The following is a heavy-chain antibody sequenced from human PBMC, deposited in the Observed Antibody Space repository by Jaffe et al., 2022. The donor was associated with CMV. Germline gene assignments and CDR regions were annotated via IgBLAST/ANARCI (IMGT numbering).Heavy chain of an antibody. D-gene: IGHD6-19*01. Sequence: EVQLVESGGGLVQPGRSLRLSCAASGFTFDDYAMHWVRQAPGKGLEWVSGISWNSGSIGYADSVKGRFTISRDNAKNSLYLQMNSLRAEDTALYYCAKAGRDGYSSGWRYYYYGMDVWGQGTTVTVSS. J-gene: IGHJ6*02. CDR1: GFTFDDYA. CDR2: ISWNSGSI. V-gene: IGHV3-9*01. CDR3: AKAGRDGYSSGWRYYYYGMDV.